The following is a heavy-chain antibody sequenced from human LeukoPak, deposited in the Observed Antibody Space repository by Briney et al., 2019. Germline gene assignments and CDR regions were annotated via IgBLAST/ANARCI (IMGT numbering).Heavy chain of an antibody. CDR3: ANSPYDRSGYLIIPLVFDY. CDR1: GFTFSSYA. V-gene: IGHV3-23*01. J-gene: IGHJ4*02. D-gene: IGHD3-22*01. Sequence: GGSLRLSCAASGFTFSSYAMSWVRQAPGKGLEWVSAMSGSGGSTYYADSVKGRFTISRDNSKTTLYLQLNRLRAAATAVYYYANSPYDRSGYLIIPLVFDYWGQGTLVTVSS. CDR2: MSGSGGST.